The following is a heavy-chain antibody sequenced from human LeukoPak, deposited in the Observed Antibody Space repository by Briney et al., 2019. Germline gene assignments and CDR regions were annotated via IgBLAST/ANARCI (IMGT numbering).Heavy chain of an antibody. CDR1: GYTFTSYY. CDR2: ISAYNGNT. D-gene: IGHD1-26*01. V-gene: IGHV1-18*04. J-gene: IGHJ4*02. CDR3: ARDVVGATGDY. Sequence: ASVTVSCKASGYTFTSYYMHWVRQAPGQGLEWMGWISAYNGNTNYAQKLQGRVSMTTDTSTSTAYMELRSLRSDDTAVYYCARDVVGATGDYWGQGTLVTVSS.